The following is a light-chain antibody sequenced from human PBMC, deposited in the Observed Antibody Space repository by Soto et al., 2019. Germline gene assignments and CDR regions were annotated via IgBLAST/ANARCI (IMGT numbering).Light chain of an antibody. Sequence: DIQMTQSPSSLSASVGDRLTITCRASQAINTWLNWYQQKPGKAHKLLIYAASPLQSGVSSRFSGSGSGTDFTLTSSNLQPEDFATYYCQQSFGTATFGGGTKVDI. CDR2: AAS. CDR3: QQSFGTAT. V-gene: IGKV1-39*01. J-gene: IGKJ4*01. CDR1: QAINTW.